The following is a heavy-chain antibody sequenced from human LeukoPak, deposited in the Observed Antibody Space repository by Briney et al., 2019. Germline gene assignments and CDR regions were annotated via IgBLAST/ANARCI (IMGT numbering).Heavy chain of an antibody. V-gene: IGHV3-30-3*01. J-gene: IGHJ4*02. CDR1: GFTFSSYA. CDR3: ARPQGSYLLFDY. D-gene: IGHD1-26*01. Sequence: QSGGSLRLSCAASGFTFSSYAMHWVRQAPGKGLEWVAVISYDGSNKYYADSVKGRFTISRDNSKNTLYLQMNSLRAEDTAVYYCARPQGSYLLFDYWGQGTLVTVSS. CDR2: ISYDGSNK.